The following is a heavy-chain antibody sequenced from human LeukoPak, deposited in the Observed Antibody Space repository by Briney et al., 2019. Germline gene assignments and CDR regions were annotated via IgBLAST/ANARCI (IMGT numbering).Heavy chain of an antibody. Sequence: GASVKVSCKASGYTFTGYYMHWVRQAPGQGLEWMGWINPNSGGTNYAQKFQGRVTMTRDMSTSTVYMELSSLRSEDTAVYYCARGGIYCSSTSCLPNTFDYWGQGTLVTVSS. J-gene: IGHJ4*02. V-gene: IGHV1-2*02. D-gene: IGHD2-2*01. CDR3: ARGGIYCSSTSCLPNTFDY. CDR2: INPNSGGT. CDR1: GYTFTGYY.